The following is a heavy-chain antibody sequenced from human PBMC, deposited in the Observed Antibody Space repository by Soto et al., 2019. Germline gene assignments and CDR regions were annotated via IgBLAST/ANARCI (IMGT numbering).Heavy chain of an antibody. CDR1: GYTFTSYY. D-gene: IGHD3-10*01. CDR2: INPSGGST. V-gene: IGHV1-46*01. CDR3: ASASFPLWFGDSYPYY. J-gene: IGHJ4*02. Sequence: GASVKVSCKASGYTFTSYYMHWVRQAPGQGLEWMGIINPSGGSTSYAQKFQGRVTMTRDTSTSTVYMELSSLRSEDTAVYYCASASFPLWFGDSYPYYWGQGTLVTVSS.